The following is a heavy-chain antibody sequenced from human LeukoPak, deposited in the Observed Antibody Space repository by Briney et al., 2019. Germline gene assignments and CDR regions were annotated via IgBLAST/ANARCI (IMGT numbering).Heavy chain of an antibody. CDR2: ISSSSYI. J-gene: IGHJ4*02. D-gene: IGHD4-17*01. V-gene: IGHV3-21*04. CDR1: GFTFSSYS. Sequence: GGSLRLSCAASGFTFSSYSMNWVRQAPGKGLEWVSSISSSSYIYYADSVKGRFTISRDNAKNSLYLQMNSLRAEDTGVYYCARGAVTRDFDLWGQGTLVTVSS. CDR3: ARGAVTRDFDL.